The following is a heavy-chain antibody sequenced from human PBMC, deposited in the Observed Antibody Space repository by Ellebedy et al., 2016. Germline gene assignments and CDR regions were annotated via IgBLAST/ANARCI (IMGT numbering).Heavy chain of an antibody. J-gene: IGHJ4*02. D-gene: IGHD3-3*01. V-gene: IGHV3-21*01. CDR2: ISSSSSYI. CDR3: ARGMESVGGVDY. Sequence: GESLKISXAASGFTFSSYSMNWVRQAPGKGLEWVSSISSSSSYIYYADSVKGRFTISRDNAKNSLYLQMNSLRAEDTAVYYCARGMESVGGVDYWGQGTLVTVSS. CDR1: GFTFSSYS.